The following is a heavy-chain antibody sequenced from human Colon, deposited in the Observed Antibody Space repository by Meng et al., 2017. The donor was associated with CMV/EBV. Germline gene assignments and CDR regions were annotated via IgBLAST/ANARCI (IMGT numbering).Heavy chain of an antibody. V-gene: IGHV1-2*02. CDR1: GYTFSDYH. CDR2: INSNSGAT. CDR3: ARDPSGSRVPFDY. D-gene: IGHD1-26*01. J-gene: IGHJ4*02. Sequence: QGPLGQAGAEVKKPGASGKVSCKTSGYTFSDYHIHWVRQAPGQGLEWMGWINSNSGATDYAQKFQGRFTMTRDTSITTVYMELSSLRSDDTAVYYCARDPSGSRVPFDYWGQGSLVTVSS.